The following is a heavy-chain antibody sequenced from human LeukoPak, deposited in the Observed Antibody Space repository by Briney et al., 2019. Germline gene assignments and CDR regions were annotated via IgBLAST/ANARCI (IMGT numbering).Heavy chain of an antibody. V-gene: IGHV4-34*01. CDR3: AREYSSSWYGGVLRY. J-gene: IGHJ4*02. D-gene: IGHD6-13*01. CDR2: INHSGST. CDR1: GGSFSGYY. Sequence: PETLSLTCAVYGGSFSGYYWSWIRQPPGKGLEWIGEINHSGSTNYNPSLKSRVTISVDTSKNQFSLKLSSVTAADTAVYYCAREYSSSWYGGVLRYWGQGTLVTVSS.